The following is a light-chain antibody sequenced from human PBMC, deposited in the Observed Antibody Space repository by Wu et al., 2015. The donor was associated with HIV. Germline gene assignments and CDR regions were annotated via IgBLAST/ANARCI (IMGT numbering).Light chain of an antibody. CDR3: QQRSNWPIT. V-gene: IGKV3-11*01. J-gene: IGKJ5*01. CDR1: QGVYNY. Sequence: IVLTQSPGTLSLSPGERATLSCRASQGVYNYVAWYQQKPGQAPRLLIYDTSKRATGVPARFSGSGSGTDFTLSIRSLEPEDSAAYYCQQRSNWPITFGQGTRLMIQ. CDR2: DTS.